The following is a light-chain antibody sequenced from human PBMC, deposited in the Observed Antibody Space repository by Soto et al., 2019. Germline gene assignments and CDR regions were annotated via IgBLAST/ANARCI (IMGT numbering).Light chain of an antibody. CDR1: QDITNY. Sequence: QMTESPSSLSASVGDRVIVTYQARQDITNYLNWYQQKPGKAPKLLIYDASNLETGVPSRFGGSGSGTDFTFTISSLQPGDFATYYCQQYSSLPLTFGGGTKVDI. CDR2: DAS. CDR3: QQYSSLPLT. V-gene: IGKV1-33*01. J-gene: IGKJ4*02.